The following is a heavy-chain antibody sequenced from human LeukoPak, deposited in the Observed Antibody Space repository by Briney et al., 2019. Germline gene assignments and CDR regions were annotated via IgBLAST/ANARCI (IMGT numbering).Heavy chain of an antibody. D-gene: IGHD3-10*01. CDR2: INHTGST. V-gene: IGHV4-34*01. CDR1: GGSFSSYY. CDR3: ASSPITMVRGVIKTGAFDI. Sequence: SETLSLTCAVYGGSFSSYYWSWIRQPPGKGLEWIGEINHTGSTKYNPSLKSRVSISVDTSKNQFSLKLSSVTAADTAVYYCASSPITMVRGVIKTGAFDIWGQGTMVTVSS. J-gene: IGHJ3*02.